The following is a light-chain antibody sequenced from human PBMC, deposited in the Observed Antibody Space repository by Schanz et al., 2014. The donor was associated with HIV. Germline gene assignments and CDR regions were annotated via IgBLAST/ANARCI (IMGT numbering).Light chain of an antibody. V-gene: IGLV4-69*01. CDR2: LNSDGSH. Sequence: QSVLTQSPSASASLGGSVKLTCTLSSSHSSYAIAWHQQQPEKGPRYLMKLNSDGSHSKGDGIPDRFSGSSSGADRYLTISSLQSEDEDDYYCQTWDSGIRVFGGGTKLTVL. CDR3: QTWDSGIRV. J-gene: IGLJ3*02. CDR1: SSHSSYA.